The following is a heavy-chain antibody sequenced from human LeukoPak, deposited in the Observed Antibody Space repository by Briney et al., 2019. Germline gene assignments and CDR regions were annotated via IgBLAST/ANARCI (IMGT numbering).Heavy chain of an antibody. J-gene: IGHJ6*02. CDR1: GYTFTSYG. CDR2: ISAYNGNT. Sequence: ASVKVSCKASGYTFTSYGISWVRQAPGQGLGWMGWISAYNGNTNYAQKLQGRVTMTTDTSTSTAYMELRSLRSDDTAVYYCARVRIQLWPDYYYYYGMDVWGQGTTVTVSS. V-gene: IGHV1-18*01. D-gene: IGHD5-18*01. CDR3: ARVRIQLWPDYYYYYGMDV.